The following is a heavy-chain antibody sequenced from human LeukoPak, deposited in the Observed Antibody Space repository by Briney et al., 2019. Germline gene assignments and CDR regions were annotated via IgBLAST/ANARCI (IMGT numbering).Heavy chain of an antibody. CDR1: GFPFIEYS. D-gene: IGHD1-1*01. CDR2: IGIDSGNT. Sequence: GGSLRLSCTASGFPFIEYSVNWVRQAPGKGLEWISYIGIDSGNTKYADSVRGRFTISADQAKNSLYLQMNSLRVEDTAVYYCARDHNYAFDNWGQGTLVSVAS. J-gene: IGHJ4*02. CDR3: ARDHNYAFDN. V-gene: IGHV3-48*01.